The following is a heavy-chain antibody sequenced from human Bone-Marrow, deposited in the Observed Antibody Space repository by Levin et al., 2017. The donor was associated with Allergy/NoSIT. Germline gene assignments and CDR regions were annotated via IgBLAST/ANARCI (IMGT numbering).Heavy chain of an antibody. V-gene: IGHV3-30*18. Sequence: GGSLRLSCAASGFTFSSYGMHWVRQAPGKGLEWVAVISYDGSNKYYADSVKGRFTISRDNSKNTLYLQMNSLRAEDTAVYYCAKMAYRFGYDSSGYHTMGYFQHWGQGTLVTVSS. CDR3: AKMAYRFGYDSSGYHTMGYFQH. CDR1: GFTFSSYG. CDR2: ISYDGSNK. J-gene: IGHJ1*01. D-gene: IGHD3-22*01.